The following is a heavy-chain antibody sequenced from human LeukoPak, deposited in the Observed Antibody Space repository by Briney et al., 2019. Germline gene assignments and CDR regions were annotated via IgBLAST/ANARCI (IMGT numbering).Heavy chain of an antibody. CDR1: GFTVSSHY. CDR3: AELGITMIGGV. CDR2: ISSSGSTI. J-gene: IGHJ6*04. Sequence: PGGSLRLSCAASGFTVSSHYMNWVRQAPGKGLEWVSYISSSGSTIYYADSVKGRFTISRDNAKNSLHLQMNSLRAEDTAVYYCAELGITMIGGVWGKGTTVTISS. V-gene: IGHV3-48*03. D-gene: IGHD3-10*02.